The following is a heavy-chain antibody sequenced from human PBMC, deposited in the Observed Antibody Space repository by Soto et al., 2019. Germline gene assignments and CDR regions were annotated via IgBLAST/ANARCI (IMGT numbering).Heavy chain of an antibody. CDR3: ARVRQGARYFEL. J-gene: IGHJ2*01. CDR2: VKTDGSII. CDR1: GFSFSDYW. D-gene: IGHD3-16*01. V-gene: IGHV3-74*01. Sequence: EVQLVESGGALVQPGGSLRLSCVASGFSFSDYWMHWLSQAPGKGLVWVSRVKTDGSIITYADSVKGRFTISRDNAKNTLYLQMNTLRAEDTAVYYFARVRQGARYFELWGRGTLVTVSS.